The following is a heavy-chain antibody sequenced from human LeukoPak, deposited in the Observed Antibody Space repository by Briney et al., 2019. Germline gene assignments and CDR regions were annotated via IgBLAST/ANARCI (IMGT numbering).Heavy chain of an antibody. CDR3: ARGLLYSSIAARLGYDRTGYYFDY. Sequence: ASVKVSCKASGYTFTSYGISWERPAPGQGLEWMGWISAYNGNTNYAQKLQGRVTMTTDTSTSTAYMELRSLRSDDTAVYYCARGLLYSSIAARLGYDRTGYYFDYWGQGTLVTVSS. D-gene: IGHD6-6*01. V-gene: IGHV1-18*01. J-gene: IGHJ4*02. CDR2: ISAYNGNT. CDR1: GYTFTSYG.